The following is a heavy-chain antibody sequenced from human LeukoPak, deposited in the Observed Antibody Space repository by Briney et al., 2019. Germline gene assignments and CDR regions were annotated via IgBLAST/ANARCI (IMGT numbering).Heavy chain of an antibody. Sequence: GGSLRLSCAASGFTSSSHWMHWVRQAPGKGLVWVSRINSDGSSTSYADSVKGRFTISRDNSKITLYLQMNSLRAKDTALYYCATSQNGFHYWGQGTLVTVSS. J-gene: IGHJ4*02. CDR1: GFTSSSHW. CDR3: ATSQNGFHY. D-gene: IGHD2-8*01. CDR2: INSDGSST. V-gene: IGHV3-74*01.